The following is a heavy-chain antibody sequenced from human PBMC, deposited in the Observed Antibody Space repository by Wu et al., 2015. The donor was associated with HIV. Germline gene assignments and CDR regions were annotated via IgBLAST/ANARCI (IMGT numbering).Heavy chain of an antibody. Sequence: QVQLVQSETEVKKPGASMKVSCKASGYTFIGDYIHWVRQAPGQGLEWMGWINPNNGGTNYAQKFQGRVTMTRDTSINTTYMTLSRLRSDDTALYYCARSHKWLRLRYAGNFDYWGQGTPGHRLL. CDR1: GYTFIGDY. V-gene: IGHV1-2*02. J-gene: IGHJ4*02. D-gene: IGHD5-12*01. CDR3: ARSHKWLRLRYAGNFDY. CDR2: INPNNGGT.